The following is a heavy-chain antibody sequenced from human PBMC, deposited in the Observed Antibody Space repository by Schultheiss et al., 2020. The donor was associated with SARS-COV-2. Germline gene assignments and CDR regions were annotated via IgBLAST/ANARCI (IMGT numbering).Heavy chain of an antibody. D-gene: IGHD6-19*01. CDR1: GYTFTGYY. CDR2: INPNSGGT. CDR3: ARRGYSSGWYSPISIDY. J-gene: IGHJ4*02. Sequence: ASVKVSCKASGYTFTGYYMHWVRQAPGQGLEWMGWINPNSGGTNYAQKFQGRVTMTRDTSISTAYMELSRLRSDDTAVYYCARRGYSSGWYSPISIDYWGQGTLVTVSS. V-gene: IGHV1-2*02.